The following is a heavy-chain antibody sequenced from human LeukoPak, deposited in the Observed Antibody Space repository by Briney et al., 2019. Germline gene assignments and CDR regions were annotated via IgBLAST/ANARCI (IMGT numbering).Heavy chain of an antibody. V-gene: IGHV3-30*02. J-gene: IGHJ4*02. Sequence: GGSLRLSCAASGFTFSSYGMHWVRQAPGKGLEWVAFIRYDGKKTYYADSAKGRFTISRDNSKNTLFLGMDSLRGEDTAVYYCARAYDSSWHNFDYWGQGSLVTVSS. CDR1: GFTFSSYG. CDR3: ARAYDSSWHNFDY. D-gene: IGHD6-13*01. CDR2: IRYDGKKT.